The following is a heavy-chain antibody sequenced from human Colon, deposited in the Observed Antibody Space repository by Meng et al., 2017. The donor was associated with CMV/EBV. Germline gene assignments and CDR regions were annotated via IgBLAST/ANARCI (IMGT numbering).Heavy chain of an antibody. Sequence: LKISCAASGFTFDNYAMHWVRQVPGKGLEWVSGITWNSGTIEYADSVRGRFTISRDNAKNYLYLQMNSLRLEDTAFYYCARDTTAARSHYFNFWGQGTLVTVSS. CDR1: GFTFDNYA. V-gene: IGHV3-9*01. CDR3: ARDTTAARSHYFNF. D-gene: IGHD2-15*01. CDR2: ITWNSGTI. J-gene: IGHJ4*02.